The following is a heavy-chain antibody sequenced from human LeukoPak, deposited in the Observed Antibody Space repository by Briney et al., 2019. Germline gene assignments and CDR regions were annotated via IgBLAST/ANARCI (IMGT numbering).Heavy chain of an antibody. V-gene: IGHV4-61*02. CDR2: IYTSGST. Sequence: PSETLSLTCTVSGDSISSGNYYWTWIRQPAGKGLEWIGRIYTSGSTNYNPSLKSRVTISVDTSKNQFSLKLSSVTAADTAVYYCATLGYSYGTDYWGQGTLVTVSS. CDR3: ATLGYSYGTDY. D-gene: IGHD5-18*01. J-gene: IGHJ4*02. CDR1: GDSISSGNYY.